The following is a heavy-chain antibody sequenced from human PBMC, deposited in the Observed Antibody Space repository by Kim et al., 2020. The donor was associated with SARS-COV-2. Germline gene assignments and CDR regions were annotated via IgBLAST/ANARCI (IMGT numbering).Heavy chain of an antibody. Sequence: GESLKISCKGSGYSFTSYWISWVPQMPGKGLEWMGRIDPSDSYTNYSPSFQGHVTISADKSISTAYQQWSSLKASDTAMYYCARRRTLDTAKTYYYYYGMDVWGQGTTVTVSS. CDR3: ARRRTLDTAKTYYYYYGMDV. CDR1: GYSFTSYW. CDR2: IDPSDSYT. V-gene: IGHV5-10-1*01. J-gene: IGHJ6*02. D-gene: IGHD5-18*01.